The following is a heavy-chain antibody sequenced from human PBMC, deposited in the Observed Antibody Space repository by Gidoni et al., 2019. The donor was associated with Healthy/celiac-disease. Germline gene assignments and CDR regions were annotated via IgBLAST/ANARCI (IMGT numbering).Heavy chain of an antibody. V-gene: IGHV4-59*01. Sequence: CTVSGGSISSYYWSWIRQPPGKGLEWIGYIYYSGSTNYNPSLKSRVTISVDTSKNQFSLKLSSVTAADTAVYYCARELAPENIAARRGYFDYWGQGALVTVSS. D-gene: IGHD6-6*01. CDR2: IYYSGST. CDR1: GGSISSYY. J-gene: IGHJ4*02. CDR3: ARELAPENIAARRGYFDY.